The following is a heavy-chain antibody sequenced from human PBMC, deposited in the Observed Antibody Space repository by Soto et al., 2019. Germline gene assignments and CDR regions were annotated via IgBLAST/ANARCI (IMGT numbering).Heavy chain of an antibody. CDR2: IYYSGST. CDR3: ASKDLNYYYGMDG. CDR1: GGSISSGDYY. D-gene: IGHD2-15*01. Sequence: SETLSLTCTVSGGSISSGDYYWSWIRQPPGKGLEWIGYIYYSGSTYYNPSLKSRVTISVDTSKNQFSLKLSSVTAADTAVYYCASKDLNYYYGMDGWGQGTTVTVSS. V-gene: IGHV4-30-4*01. J-gene: IGHJ6*02.